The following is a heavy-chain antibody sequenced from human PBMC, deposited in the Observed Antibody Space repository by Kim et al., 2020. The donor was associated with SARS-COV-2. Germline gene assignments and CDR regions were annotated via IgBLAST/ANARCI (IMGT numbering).Heavy chain of an antibody. D-gene: IGHD3-9*01. CDR1: GFTFSSHD. CDR3: ARPGPYYDILTRYKMGYYFDY. Sequence: GGSLRLSCAASGFTFSSHDMHWVRQAPGKGLEWVAVISYDGSNKQYADSVKGRLTISRDNSKNTLYLQMNSLRAEDTAVYYCARPGPYYDILTRYKMGYYFDYWGQGTLVTVSS. J-gene: IGHJ4*02. V-gene: IGHV3-30*03. CDR2: ISYDGSNK.